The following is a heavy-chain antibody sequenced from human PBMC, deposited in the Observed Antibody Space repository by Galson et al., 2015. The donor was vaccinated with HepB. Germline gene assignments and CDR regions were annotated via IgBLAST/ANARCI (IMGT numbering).Heavy chain of an antibody. CDR1: GFTFSSYA. D-gene: IGHD3-9*01. V-gene: IGHV3-30*04. J-gene: IGHJ3*02. CDR2: ISYDGSNK. Sequence: SLRLSCAASGFTFSSYAMHWVRQAPGKGLEWVAVISYDGSNKYYADSVKGRFTISRDNSKNTLYLQMNSLRAEDTAVYYCAREYYDILTGYYPDAFEIWGQGTMVTVSS. CDR3: AREYYDILTGYYPDAFEI.